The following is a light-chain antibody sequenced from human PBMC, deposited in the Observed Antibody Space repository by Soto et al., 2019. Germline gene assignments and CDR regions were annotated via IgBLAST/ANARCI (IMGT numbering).Light chain of an antibody. CDR2: DVS. CDR3: CSYAGSPSV. V-gene: IGLV2-11*01. J-gene: IGLJ1*01. Sequence: QSALTQPRSVSASPGQSVAISCTGTSSDVGGYNYVSWYQQHPGKAPKLMIYDVSKRPSGVPDRFSGSKSGNTASLTISGLQAEDEADYYCCSYAGSPSVFGTWTKLTVL. CDR1: SSDVGGYNY.